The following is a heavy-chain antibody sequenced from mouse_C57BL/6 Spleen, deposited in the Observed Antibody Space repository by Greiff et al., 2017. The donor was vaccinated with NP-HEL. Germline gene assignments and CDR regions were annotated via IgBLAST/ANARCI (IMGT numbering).Heavy chain of an antibody. D-gene: IGHD2-4*01. V-gene: IGHV14-4*01. CDR3: TTRDYDGFAY. Sequence: VQLKESGAELVRPGASVKLSCTASGFNIKDDYMHWVKQRPEQGLEWIGWIDPENGDTEYASKFQGKATITADTSYNTAYLQLSSLTSEATAVYYCTTRDYDGFAYWGQGTLVTVSA. J-gene: IGHJ3*01. CDR1: GFNIKDDY. CDR2: IDPENGDT.